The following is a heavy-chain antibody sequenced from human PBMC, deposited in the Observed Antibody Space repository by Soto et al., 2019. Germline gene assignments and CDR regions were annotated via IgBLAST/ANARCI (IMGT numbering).Heavy chain of an antibody. J-gene: IGHJ6*03. V-gene: IGHV4-34*01. Sequence: QVQLQQWGAGLLKPSETLSLTCAVYGGSFSGYQWSWIRQTPGKGLEWIGEINDSGNINYNPSLKSRVTILLDTSKKQISLKLSSVTAADTAVYYCARGLVLWFGELSRRGGYYYYMDVWGKGTTVIVSS. CDR1: GGSFSGYQ. CDR3: ARGLVLWFGELSRRGGYYYYMDV. D-gene: IGHD3-10*01. CDR2: INDSGNI.